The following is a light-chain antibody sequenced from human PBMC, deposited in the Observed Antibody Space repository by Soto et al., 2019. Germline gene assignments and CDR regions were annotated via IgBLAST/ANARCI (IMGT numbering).Light chain of an antibody. CDR2: GAS. Sequence: EIVLTQSPATLSLSPGERATLSCRASQSVSSYLAWYQQKPGQAPRLLIYGASTRATGIPARFSGSGSGTEFTLTISSLQSEDFAVYYCQQYDNWLTGTFGQGTKVDIK. J-gene: IGKJ1*01. CDR1: QSVSSY. V-gene: IGKV3D-15*01. CDR3: QQYDNWLTGT.